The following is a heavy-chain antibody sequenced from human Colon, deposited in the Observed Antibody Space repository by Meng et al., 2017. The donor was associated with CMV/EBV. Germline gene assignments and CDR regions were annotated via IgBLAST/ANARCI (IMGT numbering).Heavy chain of an antibody. CDR2: ISGSGDRT. V-gene: IGHV3-23*01. CDR3: ARGGIAAANWFDP. D-gene: IGHD6-13*01. J-gene: IGHJ5*02. CDR1: GLTFRTYA. Sequence: GGSLRLSCEVSGLTFRTYAMAWVRQAPGKGLEWVSGISGSGDRTYYVESVKGRFNISRDNSKNTLYMHLNSLRVEGTAVYYCARGGIAAANWFDPWGQGTLVTVSS.